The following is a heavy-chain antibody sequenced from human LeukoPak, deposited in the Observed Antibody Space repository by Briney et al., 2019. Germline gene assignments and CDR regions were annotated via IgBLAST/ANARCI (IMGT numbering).Heavy chain of an antibody. CDR2: ISGSGGST. J-gene: IGHJ4*02. V-gene: IGHV3-23*01. Sequence: QTGGSLRLSCAASGFTFSSYGMSWVRQAPGKGLEWVSAISGSGGSTYYADSVKGRFTISRDNSKNTLYLQMNSLRAEDTAVYYCAKDFYDILTGPPPYWGQGTLVTVSS. CDR1: GFTFSSYG. D-gene: IGHD3-9*01. CDR3: AKDFYDILTGPPPY.